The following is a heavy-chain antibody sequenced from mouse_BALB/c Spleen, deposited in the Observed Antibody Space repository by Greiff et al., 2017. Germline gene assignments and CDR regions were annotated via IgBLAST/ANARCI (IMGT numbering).Heavy chain of an antibody. CDR1: GDSITSGY. V-gene: IGHV3-8*02. CDR3: ARYKDGNYVFAY. D-gene: IGHD2-1*01. Sequence: EVQLVESGPSLVKPSQTLSLTCSVTGDSITSGYWNWIRKFPGNKLEYMGYISYSGSTYYNPSLKSRISITRDTSKNQYYLQLNSVTTEDTATYYCARYKDGNYVFAYWGQGTLVTVSA. CDR2: ISYSGST. J-gene: IGHJ3*01.